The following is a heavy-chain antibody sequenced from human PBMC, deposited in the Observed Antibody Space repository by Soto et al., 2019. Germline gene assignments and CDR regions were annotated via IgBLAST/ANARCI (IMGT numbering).Heavy chain of an antibody. D-gene: IGHD2-2*01. CDR2: IYYSGST. J-gene: IGHJ5*02. CDR3: ARDRPDIVVVPAAAYNWFDP. CDR1: GGSISSGDYY. V-gene: IGHV4-30-4*01. Sequence: SETLSLTCTVSGGSISSGDYYWSWIRQPPGKGLEWIGYIYYSGSTYYNPSLKSRVTISVDTSKNQFSLKLSSVTAADTAVYYCARDRPDIVVVPAAAYNWFDPWGQGTLVTVSS.